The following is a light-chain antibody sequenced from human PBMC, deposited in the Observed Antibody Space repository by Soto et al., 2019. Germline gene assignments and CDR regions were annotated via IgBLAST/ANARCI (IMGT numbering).Light chain of an antibody. CDR1: SSNIGAGYD. V-gene: IGLV1-40*01. Sequence: QSVLTQPPSVSGAPGQRVTISCTGSSSNIGAGYDVHWYRQLPGTAPKLLIHGDTNRPSGVPDRFSGSKSGTSASLAITGLQAEDEADYYCQSFDSSLSGSVFGGGTQLTVL. CDR3: QSFDSSLSGSV. J-gene: IGLJ3*02. CDR2: GDT.